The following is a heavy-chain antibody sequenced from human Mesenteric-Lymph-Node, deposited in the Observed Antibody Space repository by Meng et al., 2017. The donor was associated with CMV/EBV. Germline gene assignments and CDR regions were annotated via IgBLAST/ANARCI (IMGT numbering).Heavy chain of an antibody. D-gene: IGHD1/OR15-1a*01. CDR3: ARGNNGGNNWFDP. CDR1: GGTFSNYA. Sequence: KPSGGTFSNYAITWVRQAPGQGLEWVGGIIPIFATKNYAQKFQGRVTITADESTNTVYMELRSLTSEDTAVYYCARGNNGGNNWFDPWGQGTLVTVS. J-gene: IGHJ5*02. V-gene: IGHV1-69*01. CDR2: IIPIFATK.